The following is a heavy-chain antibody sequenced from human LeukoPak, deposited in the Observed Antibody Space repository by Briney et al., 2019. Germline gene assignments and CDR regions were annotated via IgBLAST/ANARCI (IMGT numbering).Heavy chain of an antibody. V-gene: IGHV4-30-2*01. CDR3: ARDRRYYDILTGSTGARYFDL. D-gene: IGHD3-9*01. CDR2: IFHTGST. Sequence: SQTLSLTCVVSGDSISSGAYAWSWIRQPPGKGLEWVGYIFHTGSTFYNPSLKTRVTMSVATSRNQFSLRLSSVPAADTAVYYCARDRRYYDILTGSTGARYFDLWGRGTLVTVSS. J-gene: IGHJ2*01. CDR1: GDSISSGAYA.